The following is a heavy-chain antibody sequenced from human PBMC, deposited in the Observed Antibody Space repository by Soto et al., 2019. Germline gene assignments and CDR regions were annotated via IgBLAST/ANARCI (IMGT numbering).Heavy chain of an antibody. D-gene: IGHD3-10*01. J-gene: IGHJ6*02. CDR2: IYWDDDK. Sequence: QITLTESGPTLMKPTQTLTLTCTFSGFSLSTSGVAVGWIRQPPGKALEWLALIYWDDDKRYSPSLKSRHTITQDTSKNLVVLTMTHMDPVDTATYYCAQRRRELGYGMDVWGQGTTVTVSS. V-gene: IGHV2-5*02. CDR1: GFSLSTSGVA. CDR3: AQRRRELGYGMDV.